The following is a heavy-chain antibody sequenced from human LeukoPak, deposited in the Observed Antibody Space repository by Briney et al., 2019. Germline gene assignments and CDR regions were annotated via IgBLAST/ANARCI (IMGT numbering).Heavy chain of an antibody. V-gene: IGHV1-8*02. D-gene: IGHD3-10*01. CDR2: MNPNSGNT. J-gene: IGHJ4*02. Sequence: ASVKVSCKASGYTFTSYGISWVRQAPGQGLEWMGWMNPNSGNTGYAQKFQGRVTMTRNTSISTAYMELSSLRSEDTAVYYCARGDFGTIDYWGQGTLVTVSS. CDR1: GYTFTSYG. CDR3: ARGDFGTIDY.